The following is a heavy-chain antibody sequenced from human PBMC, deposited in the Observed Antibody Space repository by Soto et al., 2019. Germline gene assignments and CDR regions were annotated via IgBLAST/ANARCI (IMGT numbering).Heavy chain of an antibody. CDR3: ARDFPQDYGDYVVGPYAFDI. CDR1: GFTFTGYY. V-gene: IGHV1-2*02. D-gene: IGHD4-17*01. Sequence: QVQLVESGGGVVQPGRSLRLSCAASGFTFTGYYMHWVRQAPGQGLEWMGWINPNSGGTNYAQKFQGRVTMTRDTSISTAYMELSRLRSDDTAVYYCARDFPQDYGDYVVGPYAFDIWGQGTMVTVSS. CDR2: INPNSGGT. J-gene: IGHJ3*02.